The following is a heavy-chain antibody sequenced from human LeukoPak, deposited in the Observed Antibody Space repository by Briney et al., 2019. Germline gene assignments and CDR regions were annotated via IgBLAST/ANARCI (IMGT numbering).Heavy chain of an antibody. CDR2: IKFDESEK. CDR1: GFTFSSFW. CDR3: SRVTTNGYFEY. J-gene: IGHJ4*02. Sequence: PGGSLRLSCAASGFTFSSFWMGWVRQAPGKGLEWVASIKFDESEKHHVDSVEGRFTISRDNAKSSLYLQMNSLRAEDTAVYFCSRVTTNGYFEYWGQGTLATVSS. D-gene: IGHD1-1*01. V-gene: IGHV3-7*04.